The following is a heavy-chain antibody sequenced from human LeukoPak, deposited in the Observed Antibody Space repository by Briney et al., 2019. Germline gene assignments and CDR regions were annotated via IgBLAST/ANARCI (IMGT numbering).Heavy chain of an antibody. V-gene: IGHV3-7*03. CDR2: IKQDGSDR. Sequence: SGGSLRLSCAASGFTFRNYWMSWVRQAPGTGLEWVANIKQDGSDRNYVTSVRGRFTISRDNAESSLYLQMNSLRVEDTAVYYCAKQLGYCSDGSCYFPYWGQGTLVTVSS. CDR3: AKQLGYCSDGSCYFPY. J-gene: IGHJ4*02. CDR1: GFTFRNYW. D-gene: IGHD2-15*01.